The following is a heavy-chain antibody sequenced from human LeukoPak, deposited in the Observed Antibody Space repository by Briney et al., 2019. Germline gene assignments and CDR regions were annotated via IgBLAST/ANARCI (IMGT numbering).Heavy chain of an antibody. V-gene: IGHV4-34*01. CDR1: GGSFSGYY. D-gene: IGHD3-10*01. CDR3: ARGLTWGSGTRGWFDP. J-gene: IGHJ5*02. Sequence: PSETLSLTCVVYGGSFSGYYRSWIRQPPGKGLEWIGEINHSGSTNYNPSLKSRVTISVDTSKNQFSLKLSSVTAADTAVYYCARGLTWGSGTRGWFDPWGQGTLVTVSS. CDR2: INHSGST.